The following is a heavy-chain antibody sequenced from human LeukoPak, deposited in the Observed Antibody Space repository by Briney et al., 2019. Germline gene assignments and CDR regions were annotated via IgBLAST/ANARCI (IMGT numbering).Heavy chain of an antibody. D-gene: IGHD7-27*01. CDR1: SGLITAYY. CDR3: ATNTGTVFDY. Sequence: PSETLSLTCSVSSGLITAYYWSWIRQPPGKGLEWIGYVYYSGSTEYNPSLRSRVTISLDMSTHQFSLNLTSVTAADTAVYYCATNTGTVFDYWGQGALVTVSS. CDR2: VYYSGST. J-gene: IGHJ4*02. V-gene: IGHV4-59*01.